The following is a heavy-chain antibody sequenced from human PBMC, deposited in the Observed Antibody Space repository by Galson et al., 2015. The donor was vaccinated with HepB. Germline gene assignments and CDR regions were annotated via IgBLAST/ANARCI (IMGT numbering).Heavy chain of an antibody. CDR2: ISYDGTRK. V-gene: IGHV3-30*18. CDR3: ANVDSGGQGFGY. J-gene: IGHJ4*02. CDR1: GFTFSDYG. Sequence: SLRLSCAASGFTFSDYGMHWARQAPGKGLEWVAFISYDGTRKFYGDSVKGRFTISRDNSKNTLYLQMNSLRAEDTAMYYCANVDSGGQGFGYWGQGSLVTVSS. D-gene: IGHD2-15*01.